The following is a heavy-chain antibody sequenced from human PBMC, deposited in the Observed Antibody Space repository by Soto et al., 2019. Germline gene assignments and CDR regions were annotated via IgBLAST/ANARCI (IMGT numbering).Heavy chain of an antibody. CDR3: AKPSTVTTSVWFDP. CDR2: ISGSGGST. J-gene: IGHJ5*02. V-gene: IGHV3-23*01. Sequence: EVQLLESGGGLVQPGGSLRLSCAASGFTFSSYAMSWVRQAPGKGLEWVSAISGSGGSTYYADSVKGRFTISRENXXITLYLQRNSLRAEDTAVYYCAKPSTVTTSVWFDPWGQGSLVTVSS. D-gene: IGHD4-17*01. CDR1: GFTFSSYA.